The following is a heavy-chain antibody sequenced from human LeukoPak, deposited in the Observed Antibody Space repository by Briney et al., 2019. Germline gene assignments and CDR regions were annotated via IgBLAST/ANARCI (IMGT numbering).Heavy chain of an antibody. CDR1: GFSVSDNS. Sequence: LAGGSLRLSCTVSGFSVSDNSMSWVRQAPGKGLEWVSFIYSGTTHYSDSVKGRFTISRDNAKNSLYLQMNSLRAEDTAVYYCARVEEWLRPVIAAAGLTDYWGQGTLVTVSS. J-gene: IGHJ4*02. D-gene: IGHD6-13*01. CDR3: ARVEEWLRPVIAAAGLTDY. CDR2: IYSGTT. V-gene: IGHV3-53*01.